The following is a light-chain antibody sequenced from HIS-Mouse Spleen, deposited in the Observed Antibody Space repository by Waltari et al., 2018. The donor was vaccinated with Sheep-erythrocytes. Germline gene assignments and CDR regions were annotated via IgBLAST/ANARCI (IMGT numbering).Light chain of an antibody. CDR3: QAWDSSIVV. J-gene: IGLJ2*01. CDR1: KLGDKY. V-gene: IGLV3-1*01. CDR2: QDS. Sequence: SYELTQPPSVSVFPGQPASITCSGDKLGDKYACWYQQKPGQSPVLVIYQDSKRPSGIPERFSGSNTGNTATLTISGTQAMDEADYYCQAWDSSIVVFGGGTKLTVL.